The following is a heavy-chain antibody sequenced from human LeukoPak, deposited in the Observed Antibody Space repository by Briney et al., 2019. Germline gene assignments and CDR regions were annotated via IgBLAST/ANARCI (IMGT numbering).Heavy chain of an antibody. D-gene: IGHD1-26*01. V-gene: IGHV1-2*06. Sequence: TSVKVSCKASGYTFTDYYMHWVRQAPGQGLEWMGRINPNSGGTNYAQKFQGRVTMTGDTSISTAYMELSSLRSDDTAVYYCTRESGSYHGNDYWGQGTLVTVSS. CDR1: GYTFTDYY. CDR3: TRESGSYHGNDY. J-gene: IGHJ4*02. CDR2: INPNSGGT.